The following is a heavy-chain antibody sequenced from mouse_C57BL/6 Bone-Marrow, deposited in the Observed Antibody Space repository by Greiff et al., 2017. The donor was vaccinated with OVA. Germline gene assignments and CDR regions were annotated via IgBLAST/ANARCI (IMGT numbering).Heavy chain of an antibody. CDR3: AREDGSSPYWYFDV. V-gene: IGHV1-19*01. CDR2: INPYNGGT. CDR1: GYTFTDYY. D-gene: IGHD1-1*01. Sequence: EVQLQQSGPVLVKPGASVKMSCKASGYTFTDYYMNWVKQSHGKSLEWIGDINPYNGGTSYNQKFKGKATLTVDKSSSTAYMELNSLTSEDSAVYYCAREDGSSPYWYFDVWGTGTTVTVSS. J-gene: IGHJ1*03.